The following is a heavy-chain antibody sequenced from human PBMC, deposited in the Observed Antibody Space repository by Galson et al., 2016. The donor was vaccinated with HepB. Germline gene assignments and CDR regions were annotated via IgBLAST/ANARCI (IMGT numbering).Heavy chain of an antibody. V-gene: IGHV3-7*05. J-gene: IGHJ3*02. CDR1: GFTFRNHW. CDR2: INQDGSEK. Sequence: SLRLSCAASGFTFRNHWMSWVRQAPGKGLEWVANINQDGSEKYYVDSVKGRVTISRDNAKNALYLQMNSLGAEDTALYYCARDMSRRGNSGYHAFDIWGQGTMVTVSS. CDR3: ARDMSRRGNSGYHAFDI. D-gene: IGHD3-22*01.